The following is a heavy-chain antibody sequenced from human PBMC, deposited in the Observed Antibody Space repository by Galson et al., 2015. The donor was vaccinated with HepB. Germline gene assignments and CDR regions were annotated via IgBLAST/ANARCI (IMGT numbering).Heavy chain of an antibody. Sequence: SVKVSCKASGYTFTSYYMHWVRQAPGQGLEWMGIINPSGGSTSYAQKFQGRVTMTRDTSTSTVYMELSSLRSEDTAVYYCARGVPRIAVAGTGNWFDPWGQGTLVTVSS. CDR3: ARGVPRIAVAGTGNWFDP. CDR1: GYTFTSYY. J-gene: IGHJ5*02. V-gene: IGHV1-46*01. CDR2: INPSGGST. D-gene: IGHD6-19*01.